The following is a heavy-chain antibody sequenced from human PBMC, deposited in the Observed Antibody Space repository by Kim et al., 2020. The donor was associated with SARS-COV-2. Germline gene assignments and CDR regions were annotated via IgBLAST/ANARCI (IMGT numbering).Heavy chain of an antibody. CDR1: GFTFSSYG. CDR2: ISYDGSNK. D-gene: IGHD4-17*01. CDR3: AKEDYVVYIFDY. Sequence: GGSLRLSCAASGFTFSSYGMHWVRQAPGKGLEWEAVISYDGSNKYYADSVKGRLTISRDNSKNTLYLQMNSLRAEDTAVYYCAKEDYVVYIFDYWGQGTLVTVSS. J-gene: IGHJ4*02. V-gene: IGHV3-30*18.